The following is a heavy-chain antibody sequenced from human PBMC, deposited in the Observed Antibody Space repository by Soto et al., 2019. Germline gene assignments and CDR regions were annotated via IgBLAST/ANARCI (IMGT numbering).Heavy chain of an antibody. D-gene: IGHD6-13*01. Sequence: SQTFSLTCAISGDSVSSNSAAWNWIRQSPSGGLEWLGRTYYRSKWYNDYAVSVESRITINPDTSKNQFSLQLNSVTPEDTAVYYCARDQQLVSQNYYYYYGMDVWGQGTTVTVSS. J-gene: IGHJ6*02. V-gene: IGHV6-1*01. CDR2: TYYRSKWYN. CDR3: ARDQQLVSQNYYYYYGMDV. CDR1: GDSVSSNSAA.